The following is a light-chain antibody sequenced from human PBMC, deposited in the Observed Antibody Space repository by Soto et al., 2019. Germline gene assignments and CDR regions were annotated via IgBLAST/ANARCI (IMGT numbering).Light chain of an antibody. Sequence: EIVLTQSPATLSLSPGERATLSCRASQSISSDVAWYRQKPGQPPTLILYGASTRAIGIRARFSGSGSGTEFTLTINSLQSEDFGTYYCQQYNDWPLSFGGGTKVDIK. CDR1: QSISSD. CDR2: GAS. V-gene: IGKV3-15*01. J-gene: IGKJ4*01. CDR3: QQYNDWPLS.